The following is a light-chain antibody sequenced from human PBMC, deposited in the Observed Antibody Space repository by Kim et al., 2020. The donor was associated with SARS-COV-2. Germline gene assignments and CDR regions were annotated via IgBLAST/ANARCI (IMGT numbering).Light chain of an antibody. CDR3: QERSTWPL. CDR1: QSINNY. J-gene: IGKJ4*01. Sequence: EVVLTQSPATLSLSPGDTATLSCRASQSINNYLAWYQQRSGQAPRLLIYDTSRRAAGIPARFSGSGFETDYTLTISSLEPEDFAVYYCQERSTWPLFGGGTKVDIK. V-gene: IGKV3-11*01. CDR2: DTS.